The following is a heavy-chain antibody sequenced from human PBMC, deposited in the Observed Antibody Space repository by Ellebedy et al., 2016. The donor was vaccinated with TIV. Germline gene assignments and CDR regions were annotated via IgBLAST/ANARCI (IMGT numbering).Heavy chain of an antibody. Sequence: MPSETLSLTCTVSGGSISSYYWSWIRQPPGKGLEWIGYIYYSGSTNYNPSLKSRVTISVDTSKNQFSLKLSSVTAADTAVYYCARGGYYDILTGYLQSGYYYGMDVWGQGTTVTVSS. CDR3: ARGGYYDILTGYLQSGYYYGMDV. V-gene: IGHV4-59*01. J-gene: IGHJ6*02. CDR1: GGSISSYY. D-gene: IGHD3-9*01. CDR2: IYYSGST.